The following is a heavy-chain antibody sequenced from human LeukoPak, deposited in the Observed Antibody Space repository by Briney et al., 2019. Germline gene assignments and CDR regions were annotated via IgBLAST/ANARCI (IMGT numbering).Heavy chain of an antibody. CDR2: INHNGST. J-gene: IGHJ3*02. CDR3: ARPRSQWLGNDSFDI. V-gene: IGHV4-34*01. Sequence: SEPLSLICAVYGGSYSDYWSWIRPPPGKGLGWIGEINHNGSTNYQPSLKSRVTITVDTSKNPFFLKLSRGTAADTAVYYCARPRSQWLGNDSFDIWGQGTMVTVSS. D-gene: IGHD6-19*01. CDR1: GGSYSDY.